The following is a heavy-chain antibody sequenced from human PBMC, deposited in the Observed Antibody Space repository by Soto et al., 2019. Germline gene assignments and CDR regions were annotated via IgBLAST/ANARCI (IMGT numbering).Heavy chain of an antibody. CDR2: IYYSGST. J-gene: IGHJ4*02. CDR1: GGSISSSSYY. CDR3: ARRSEWLRFWDY. D-gene: IGHD5-12*01. V-gene: IGHV4-39*01. Sequence: SETLSLTCTVSGGSISSSSYYWGWIRQPPGKGLEWIGSIYYSGSTYYNPSLKSRVTISVDTSKNQFSLKLSSVTAADTAVYYCARRSEWLRFWDYWGQGTLVTVSS.